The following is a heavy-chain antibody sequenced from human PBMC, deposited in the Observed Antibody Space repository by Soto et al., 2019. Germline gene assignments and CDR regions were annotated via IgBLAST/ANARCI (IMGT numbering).Heavy chain of an antibody. V-gene: IGHV4-59*02. J-gene: IGHJ4*02. Sequence: PSETLSLTCSVSVGSVSRGYWSWIRQSPGKGLGWLGYFSYSGTPNYNPSLRSRASMSVDTSTNHLSLRLRSVTAADTAVYYCARGAGDYATPFGYWGQGTLVTVSS. CDR3: ARGAGDYATPFGY. CDR1: VGSVSRGY. CDR2: FSYSGTP. D-gene: IGHD4-17*01.